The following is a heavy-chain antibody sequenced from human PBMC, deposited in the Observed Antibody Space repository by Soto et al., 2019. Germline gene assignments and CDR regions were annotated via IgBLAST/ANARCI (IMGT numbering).Heavy chain of an antibody. CDR2: IYHTGTT. CDR3: ARAQGGETFDY. Sequence: QLQLQESGSGQVKPSQTLSLTCGVSGGSICSNGYFWSWIRQPPGKGLEWIGFIYHTGTTNYNPSLQSRATISLDRSTDQISLKLRSVTAADTAVYYSARAQGGETFDYWGQGTMVTVSS. J-gene: IGHJ4*02. D-gene: IGHD2-21*01. CDR1: GGSICSNGYF. V-gene: IGHV4-30-2*01.